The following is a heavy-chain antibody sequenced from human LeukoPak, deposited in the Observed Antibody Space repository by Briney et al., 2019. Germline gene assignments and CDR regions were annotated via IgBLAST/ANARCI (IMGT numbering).Heavy chain of an antibody. D-gene: IGHD6-13*01. Sequence: GGSLRLSCAASGFSFSGYWMSWVRQAPGKGLEWVANIKPDGSERYYVDSVKGRFTISRDNAKNSLYLQMNSLRAEDTAVYYCASPIAAAAMDVWGQGTTVTVSS. CDR2: IKPDGSER. V-gene: IGHV3-7*01. CDR3: ASPIAAAAMDV. J-gene: IGHJ6*02. CDR1: GFSFSGYW.